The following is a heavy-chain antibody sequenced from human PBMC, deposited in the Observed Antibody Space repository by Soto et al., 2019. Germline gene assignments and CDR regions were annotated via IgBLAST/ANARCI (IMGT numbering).Heavy chain of an antibody. CDR3: ARIMAVAGYYYYYGMDV. J-gene: IGHJ6*02. CDR1: GFTFSSSA. D-gene: IGHD6-19*01. Sequence: QVQLVESGGGVVQPGRSPRLSCAASGFTFSSSAMHWVRQAPGKGLEWVAVISYDGSNKYYADSVKGRFPISRDNSKNTLYLQMNSLRAEDTAVYYCARIMAVAGYYYYYGMDVWGQGTTVTVSS. CDR2: ISYDGSNK. V-gene: IGHV3-30-3*01.